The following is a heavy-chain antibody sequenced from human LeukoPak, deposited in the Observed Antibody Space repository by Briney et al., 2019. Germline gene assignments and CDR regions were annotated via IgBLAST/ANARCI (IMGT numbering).Heavy chain of an antibody. CDR1: GFXFSSYA. CDR2: ISYDGSNK. J-gene: IGHJ4*02. Sequence: GGSLRLSCAASGFXFSSYAMHWVRQAPGKGLEWVAVISYDGSNKYYADSVKGRFTISRDNSKNTLYLQMNSLRAEDTAVYYCARDFDYWGQGTLVTVSS. CDR3: ARDFDY. V-gene: IGHV3-30-3*01.